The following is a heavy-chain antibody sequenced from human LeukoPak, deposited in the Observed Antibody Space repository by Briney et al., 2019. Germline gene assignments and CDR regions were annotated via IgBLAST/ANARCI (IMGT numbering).Heavy chain of an antibody. CDR3: ASNGDSQGVLEY. V-gene: IGHV5-51*01. Sequence: GESLKISCKGSGYSFTRYWIGWVRQMPGKGLEWMGIIYPDDSDTRNSPSFQGQVTISADKSINTAYLQWSSLKASDTAMYYCASNGDSQGVLEYWGQGTLVTVSS. CDR2: IYPDDSDT. J-gene: IGHJ4*02. D-gene: IGHD4-17*01. CDR1: GYSFTRYW.